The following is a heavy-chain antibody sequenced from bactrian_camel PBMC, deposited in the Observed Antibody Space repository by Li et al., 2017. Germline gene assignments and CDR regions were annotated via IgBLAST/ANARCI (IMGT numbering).Heavy chain of an antibody. CDR2: VDSSGGT. V-gene: IGHV3S26*01. D-gene: IGHD1*01. CDR1: GHIITSSSYC. J-gene: IGHJ6*01. Sequence: QVQLVESGGGSVQAGGSLRLPCAASGHIITSSSYCMAWFRQAPGKEREFVSEVDSSGGTSYADSVKGRFSISKDNAGSTLYLQMNDLRPEDTAMYFCAARPINTRDCVAGGTAEFGYWGQGTQVTVS. CDR3: AARPINTRDCVAGGTAEFGY.